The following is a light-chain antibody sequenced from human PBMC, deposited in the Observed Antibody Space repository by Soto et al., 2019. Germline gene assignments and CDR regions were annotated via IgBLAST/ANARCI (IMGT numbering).Light chain of an antibody. CDR1: QDISNY. J-gene: IGKJ5*01. V-gene: IGKV1-33*01. CDR2: DAS. CDR3: QQYSHLIT. Sequence: DIEVTQTTSSLSASVGDRVTITCQASQDISNYLNWYQQKLGKAPKLLIYDASNLETGVPSRFSGSGSGTDFTFTISSLQPEDIATYYCQQYSHLITFGQGTRLEIK.